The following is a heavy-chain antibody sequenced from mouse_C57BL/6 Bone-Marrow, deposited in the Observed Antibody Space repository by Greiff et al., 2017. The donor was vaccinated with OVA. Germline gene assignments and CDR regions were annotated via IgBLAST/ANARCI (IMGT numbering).Heavy chain of an antibody. CDR1: GFSLTSYG. V-gene: IGHV2-2*01. J-gene: IGHJ4*01. CDR3: ARMIYDDYDGYAMDY. CDR2: IWSGGST. Sequence: QVQLKESGPGLVQPSQSLSITCTVSGFSLTSYGVHWVRQSPGQGLEWLGVIWSGGSTDHNADFISRLSISKDNSKSHVFFKMNSLQADDTAIYYCARMIYDDYDGYAMDYWGQGTSVTVSS. D-gene: IGHD2-4*01.